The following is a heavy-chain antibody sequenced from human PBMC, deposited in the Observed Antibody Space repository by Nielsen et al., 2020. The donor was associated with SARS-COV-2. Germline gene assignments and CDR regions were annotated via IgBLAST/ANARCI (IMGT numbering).Heavy chain of an antibody. V-gene: IGHV3-21*01. D-gene: IGHD3-10*02. CDR1: GFTFSYYS. CDR2: ISISSSSF. CDR3: ARDSLVFGGMDV. Sequence: GGSLRLSCAASGFTFSYYSMNWVRQAPGKGLEWVSSISISSSSFYYTDSVRGRFTISRDNAKNSLYLQMNSLRAEDTAVYYCARDSLVFGGMDVWGQGTTVTVSS. J-gene: IGHJ6*02.